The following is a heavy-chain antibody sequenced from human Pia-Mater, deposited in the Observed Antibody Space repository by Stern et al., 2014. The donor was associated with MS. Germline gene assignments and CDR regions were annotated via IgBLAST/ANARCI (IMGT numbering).Heavy chain of an antibody. CDR1: GVTFSASV. V-gene: IGHV3-73*01. Sequence: EMQLVESGGGLVQPGGSLKVSCAASGVTFSASVIHWVRQAPGKGLEWVGRIRNKGKNYATAYAVSVKGRFTISRDDSKNTAYLHMSSLKVEDTAVYYCAPSSAIWGRGTMVTVSS. J-gene: IGHJ3*02. CDR3: APSSAI. CDR2: IRNKGKNYAT.